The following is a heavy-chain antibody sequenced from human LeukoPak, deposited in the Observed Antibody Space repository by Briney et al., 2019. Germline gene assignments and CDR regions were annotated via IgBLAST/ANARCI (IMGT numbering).Heavy chain of an antibody. V-gene: IGHV4-39*01. D-gene: IGHD2-2*01. J-gene: IGHJ4*02. CDR1: GGSLSSSSSY. CDR3: ARIVVVPAAIDY. Sequence: SETLSLTCTVSGGSLSSSSSYWGWIRQPPGTGLEWIGSIYYSGSTYYNPSLKSRVTISVDTSKNQFSLKLSSVTAADTAVYYCARIVVVPAAIDYWGQGTLVTVSS. CDR2: IYYSGST.